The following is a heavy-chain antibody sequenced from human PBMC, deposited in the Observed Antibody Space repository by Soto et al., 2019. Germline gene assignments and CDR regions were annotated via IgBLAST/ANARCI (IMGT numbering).Heavy chain of an antibody. D-gene: IGHD6-19*01. V-gene: IGHV4-31*03. CDR3: SRVWQWLVGYFDY. CDR1: GGSISSAGYY. J-gene: IGHJ4*02. CDR2: SYYSGSS. Sequence: QVQLQEAGPGLVKPSQTLSLTCTVSGGSISSAGYYWSWIRQHPGKGLEWSGYSYYSGSSYYNQSLKSRVSISVDTSTNQFSRKLTSVTAADTAVYYCSRVWQWLVGYFDYWGQGTLVTISS.